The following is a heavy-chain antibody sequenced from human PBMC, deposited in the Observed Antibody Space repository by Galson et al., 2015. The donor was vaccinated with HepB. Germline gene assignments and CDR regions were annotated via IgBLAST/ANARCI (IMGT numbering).Heavy chain of an antibody. CDR2: ISSSSSYI. V-gene: IGHV3-21*01. J-gene: IGHJ3*02. Sequence: SLRLSCAASGFTFSSYSMNWVRQAPGKGLEWVSSISSSSSYIYYADSVKGRFTISRDNAKNSLYLQMNSLRAEDTAVYYRARAEREAYYYDSSGSGDAFDIWGQGTMVTVSS. D-gene: IGHD3-22*01. CDR1: GFTFSSYS. CDR3: ARAEREAYYYDSSGSGDAFDI.